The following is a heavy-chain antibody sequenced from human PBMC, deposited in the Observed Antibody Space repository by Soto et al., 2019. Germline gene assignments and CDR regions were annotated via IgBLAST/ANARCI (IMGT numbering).Heavy chain of an antibody. CDR1: GFSLSTSGMC. CDR3: ARIRHGSGWIDY. D-gene: IGHD6-19*01. V-gene: IGHV2-70*11. CDR2: IDWDDDK. J-gene: IGHJ4*02. Sequence: SGPTLVNPTQTLTLTXTFSGFSLSTSGMCVSWIRQPPGKALEWLARIDWDDDKYYSTSLKTRLTISKDTSKNQVVLTMTNMDPVDTATYYCARIRHGSGWIDYWGQGTLVTVSS.